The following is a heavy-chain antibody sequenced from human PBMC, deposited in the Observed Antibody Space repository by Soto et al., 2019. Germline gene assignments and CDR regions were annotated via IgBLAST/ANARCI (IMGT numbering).Heavy chain of an antibody. J-gene: IGHJ4*02. D-gene: IGHD2-2*01. Sequence: ASVKVSCKASGYTFTSYGISWVRQAPGQGLEWMGWISAYNGNTNYAQKLQGRVTMTTDTSTSTAYMEMRSLRSDDTAVYYCARDAHVVAVPRDFDYWGEGSLVTVXS. CDR2: ISAYNGNT. V-gene: IGHV1-18*01. CDR3: ARDAHVVAVPRDFDY. CDR1: GYTFTSYG.